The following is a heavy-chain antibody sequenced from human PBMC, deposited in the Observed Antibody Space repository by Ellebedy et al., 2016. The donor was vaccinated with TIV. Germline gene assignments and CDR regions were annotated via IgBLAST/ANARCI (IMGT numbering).Heavy chain of an antibody. D-gene: IGHD6-19*01. CDR2: INPNSGGT. CDR3: ARVASSGWGLGWFDP. CDR1: GYTFTGYY. V-gene: IGHV1-2*02. J-gene: IGHJ5*02. Sequence: ASVKVSCXASGYTFTGYYMHWVRQAPGQGLEWMGWINPNSGGTNYAQKFQGRVTMTRDTSISTAYMELSRLRSDDTAVYYCARVASSGWGLGWFDPWGQGTLVTVSS.